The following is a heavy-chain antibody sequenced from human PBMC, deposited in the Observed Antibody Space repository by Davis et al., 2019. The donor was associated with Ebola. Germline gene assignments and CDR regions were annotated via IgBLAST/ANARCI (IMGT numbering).Heavy chain of an antibody. D-gene: IGHD1-26*01. Sequence: SETLSLTCAVSGGSISSYYWSWIRQPPGKGLEWIGYIYYSGSTNYNPSLKSRVTISVDTSKNQFSLKLSSVTAADTAVYYCAGVGATDGGMDVWGQGTTVTVSS. CDR3: AGVGATDGGMDV. CDR2: IYYSGST. J-gene: IGHJ6*02. CDR1: GGSISSYY. V-gene: IGHV4-59*08.